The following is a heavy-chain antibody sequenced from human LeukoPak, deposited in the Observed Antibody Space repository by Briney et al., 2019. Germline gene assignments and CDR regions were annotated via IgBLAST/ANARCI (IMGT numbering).Heavy chain of an antibody. V-gene: IGHV3-21*01. J-gene: IGHJ4*02. CDR1: GFTFSSYS. CDR2: ISSSSSYI. D-gene: IGHD3-10*01. CDR3: ARDLVAMVRGVIPNDY. Sequence: GGSLRLSCAASGFTFSSYSMNWVRQAPGKGLEWVSSISSSSSYIYYADSVKGRFTISRDNAKNSLYLQMNSLRAEDTAVYYCARDLVAMVRGVIPNDYWGQGTLVTVSS.